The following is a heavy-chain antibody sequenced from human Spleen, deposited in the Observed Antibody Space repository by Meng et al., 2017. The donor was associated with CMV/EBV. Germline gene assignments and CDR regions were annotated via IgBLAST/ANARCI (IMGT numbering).Heavy chain of an antibody. CDR3: ARDGTLLEWLLYDAFDI. CDR1: GGTFSSYT. J-gene: IGHJ3*02. D-gene: IGHD3-3*01. V-gene: IGHV1-69*04. CDR2: IIPILGIA. Sequence: SVKVSCKASGGTFSSYTISWVRQAPGQGLEWMGRIIPILGIANYAQKFQGRVTITADKSTSTAYMELSSLRSEGTAVYYCARDGTLLEWLLYDAFDIWGQGTMVTVSS.